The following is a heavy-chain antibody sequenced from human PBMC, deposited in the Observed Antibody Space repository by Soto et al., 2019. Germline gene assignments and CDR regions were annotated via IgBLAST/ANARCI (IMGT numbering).Heavy chain of an antibody. CDR1: GYNLASQW. Sequence: PGESLKISCKVSGYNLASQWIGWVRQKPGKDLERMGIISPSDSDTRYRPSFQCQVIISTGQSKSPAYLQWISLQASNTAMYYCSSAPFPAGCMRYMVNFWRQGALDTVSS. CDR2: ISPSDSDT. V-gene: IGHV5-51*01. D-gene: IGHD5-18*01. CDR3: SSAPFPAGCMRYMVNF. J-gene: IGHJ4*02.